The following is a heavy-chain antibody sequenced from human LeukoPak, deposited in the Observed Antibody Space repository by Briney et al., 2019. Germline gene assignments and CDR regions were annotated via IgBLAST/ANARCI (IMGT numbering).Heavy chain of an antibody. J-gene: IGHJ3*02. V-gene: IGHV4-59*08. CDR3: ARQAGGSINAFDI. CDR2: IYQSGST. D-gene: IGHD3-3*02. CDR1: GGSISSYY. Sequence: SETLSLTCTVSGGSISSYYWSWIRQPPGKGLEWIGTIYQSGSTYYNSSLKSRVTISVDTSKNQFSLKLSSVTAADTAVYYCARQAGGSINAFDIWGQGTMVTVSS.